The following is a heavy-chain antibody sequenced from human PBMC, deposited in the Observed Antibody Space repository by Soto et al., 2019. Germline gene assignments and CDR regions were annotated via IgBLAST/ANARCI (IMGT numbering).Heavy chain of an antibody. J-gene: IGHJ3*02. CDR1: GGSISSGDYY. D-gene: IGHD6-19*01. V-gene: IGHV4-61*08. CDR3: ARDYHSGGAFDI. CDR2: IYYSGST. Sequence: SETLSLTCTVSGGSISSGDYYWSWIRQPPGKGLEWIGYIYYSGSTNYNPSLKSRVTISVDTSKNQFSLKLSSVTAADTAVYYCARDYHSGGAFDIWGQGTMVTVSS.